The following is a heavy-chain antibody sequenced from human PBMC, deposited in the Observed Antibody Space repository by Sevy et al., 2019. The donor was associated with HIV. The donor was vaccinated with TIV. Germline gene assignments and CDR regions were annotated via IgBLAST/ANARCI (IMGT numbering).Heavy chain of an antibody. J-gene: IGHJ3*02. V-gene: IGHV3-21*01. Sequence: GGSLRLSCAASGFTFSSYSMNWVRQAPGKGLEWVSSISSSSSYIYYADSVKGRFTISRDDAKNSLYLQMNSLRAEDTAVYYCSGHRYYYDKPAFDIWGQGTMVTVSS. D-gene: IGHD3-22*01. CDR2: ISSSSSYI. CDR3: SGHRYYYDKPAFDI. CDR1: GFTFSSYS.